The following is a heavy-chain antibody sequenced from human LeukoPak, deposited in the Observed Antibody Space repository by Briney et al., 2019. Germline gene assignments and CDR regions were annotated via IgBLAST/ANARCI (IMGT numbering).Heavy chain of an antibody. CDR2: MYASGDF. V-gene: IGHV4-4*07. Sequence: PSETLSLTCTVSGGSIGIYYWTWIRQSAGKGLDWLGRMYASGDFHYNPFLKSRVTMSVDTSKNQFSLNLNSVTAADTAVYYCARGWAPRGQKSCFDYWGRGTLVTVSS. J-gene: IGHJ4*02. CDR1: GGSIGIYY. CDR3: ARGWAPRGQKSCFDY. D-gene: IGHD1-26*01.